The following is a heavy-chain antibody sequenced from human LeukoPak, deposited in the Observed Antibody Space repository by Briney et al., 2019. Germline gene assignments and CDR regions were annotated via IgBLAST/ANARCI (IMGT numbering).Heavy chain of an antibody. D-gene: IGHD3-3*01. CDR1: EFTFSSYA. V-gene: IGHV3-30*01. CDR2: ISYDGSNK. Sequence: PGGSLRLSCAASEFTFSSYAMHWVRQAPGKGLEWVAVISYDGSNKYYADSVKGRFTISRDNSKNTLYLQMNSLRAEDTAVYYCARELYDFSWLEAFDIWGQGTMVTVSS. J-gene: IGHJ3*02. CDR3: ARELYDFSWLEAFDI.